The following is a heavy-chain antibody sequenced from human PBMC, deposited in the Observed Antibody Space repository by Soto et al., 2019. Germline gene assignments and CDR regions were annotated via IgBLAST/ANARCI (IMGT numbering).Heavy chain of an antibody. Sequence: QVQLVQSGAEVKKPGASVKVSCKASGYTFTDYGISWVRQAPGQGLEWMGWISPYTGDTKYPQRLQGRVTVTADTSTSTAYMELRSLKSDDTAVYYCAKTGGWNWFDPGGQGTLVSVSS. J-gene: IGHJ5*02. CDR2: ISPYTGDT. D-gene: IGHD6-19*01. CDR1: GYTFTDYG. V-gene: IGHV1-18*01. CDR3: AKTGGWNWFDP.